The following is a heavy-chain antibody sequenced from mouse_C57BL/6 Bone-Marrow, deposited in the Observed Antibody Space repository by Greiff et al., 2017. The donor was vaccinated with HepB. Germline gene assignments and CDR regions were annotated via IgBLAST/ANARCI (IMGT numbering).Heavy chain of an antibody. V-gene: IGHV5-6*01. CDR3: ARPHYYGSSPDY. D-gene: IGHD1-1*01. Sequence: EVHLVESGGDLVKPGGSLKLSCAASGFTFSSYGMSWVRQTPDKRLEWVATISSGGSYTYYPDSVKGRFTISRDNAKNTLYLQMSSLKSEDTAMYYCARPHYYGSSPDYWGQGTTLTVSS. J-gene: IGHJ2*01. CDR2: ISSGGSYT. CDR1: GFTFSSYG.